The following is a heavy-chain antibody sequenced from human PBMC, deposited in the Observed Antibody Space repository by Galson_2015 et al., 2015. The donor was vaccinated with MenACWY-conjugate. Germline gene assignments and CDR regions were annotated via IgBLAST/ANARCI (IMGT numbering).Heavy chain of an antibody. CDR2: MKQDGSEK. Sequence: SLRLSCAGSGFTFSNYWMSWVRQAPGKGLEWVANMKQDGSEKYYVDSVKGRFTISRDNAKISLYLQMNSLRAEGTAVYYCARKIKAVAGENYYYYGMDVWGQGTTVTVSS. CDR1: GFTFSNYW. J-gene: IGHJ6*02. D-gene: IGHD6-19*01. V-gene: IGHV3-7*03. CDR3: ARKIKAVAGENYYYYGMDV.